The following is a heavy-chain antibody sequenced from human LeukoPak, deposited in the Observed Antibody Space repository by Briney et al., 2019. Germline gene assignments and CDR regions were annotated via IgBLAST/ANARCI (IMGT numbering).Heavy chain of an antibody. CDR1: GGSISSYY. J-gene: IGHJ6*02. CDR2: IYTSGST. Sequence: SETLSLTCTVSGGSISSYYWSWIRQPAGKGLEWIGRIYTSGSTTYNPSLKSRVTMSVDTSKNQFSLKLSSVTAADTAVYYCARDGDPNYYYYGMDVWGQGTTVTVSS. D-gene: IGHD2-21*02. V-gene: IGHV4-4*07. CDR3: ARDGDPNYYYYGMDV.